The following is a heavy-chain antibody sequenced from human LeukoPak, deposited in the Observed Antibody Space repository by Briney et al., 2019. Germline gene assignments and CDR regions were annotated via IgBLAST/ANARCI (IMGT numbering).Heavy chain of an antibody. D-gene: IGHD1-26*01. CDR1: GFTFSSYA. J-gene: IGHJ3*02. V-gene: IGHV3-23*01. CDR2: ISGSGGST. CDR3: AKDTGGVVRAFDI. Sequence: GGSLRLSCAASGFTFSSYAMSWVRQAPGKGLEWVSAISGSGGSTYYADSVKGRFTISRDNSKNTLYVQMNSLRAEDTAVYYCAKDTGGVVRAFDIWGQGTMVTVSS.